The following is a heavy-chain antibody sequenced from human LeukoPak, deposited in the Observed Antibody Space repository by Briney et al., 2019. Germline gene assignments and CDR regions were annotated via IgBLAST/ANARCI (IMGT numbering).Heavy chain of an antibody. Sequence: PGGSPRLSCAASGFTFSSYGMHWVRQAPGKGLEWVAVIWYDGSNKYYADSVKGRFTISRDNSKNTLYLQMNSLRAEDTAVYYCARDWTGAGRPFGNWFDPWGQGTLVTVSS. J-gene: IGHJ5*02. CDR1: GFTFSSYG. V-gene: IGHV3-33*01. CDR2: IWYDGSNK. D-gene: IGHD3/OR15-3a*01. CDR3: ARDWTGAGRPFGNWFDP.